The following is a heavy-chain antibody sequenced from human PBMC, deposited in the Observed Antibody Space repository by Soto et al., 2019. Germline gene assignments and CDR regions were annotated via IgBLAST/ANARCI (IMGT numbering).Heavy chain of an antibody. D-gene: IGHD6-13*01. Sequence: SETLSLTCAVYGGSFSGYYWSWIRQPPGKGLEWIGEINHSGSTNYNPSLKSRVTISVDTSKNQFSLKLSSVTAADTAVYYCARVGYSSSNHGMDVWGQGTTVTGSS. CDR1: GGSFSGYY. CDR3: ARVGYSSSNHGMDV. J-gene: IGHJ6*02. CDR2: INHSGST. V-gene: IGHV4-34*01.